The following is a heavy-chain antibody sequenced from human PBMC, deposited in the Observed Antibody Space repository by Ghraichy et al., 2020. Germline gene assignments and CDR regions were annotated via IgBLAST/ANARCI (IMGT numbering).Heavy chain of an antibody. Sequence: GGSLRLSCAASGFTFSSYGMHWVRQAPGKGLEWVAFIRYDGSNKYYADSVKGRFTISRDNSKNTLYLQMNSLRAEDTAVYYCAKGPGDVDGYVDYWGQGTLVTVSS. CDR3: AKGPGDVDGYVDY. J-gene: IGHJ4*02. D-gene: IGHD3-10*01. V-gene: IGHV3-30*02. CDR1: GFTFSSYG. CDR2: IRYDGSNK.